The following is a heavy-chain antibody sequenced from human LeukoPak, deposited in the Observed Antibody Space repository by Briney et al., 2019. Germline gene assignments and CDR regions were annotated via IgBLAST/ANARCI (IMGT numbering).Heavy chain of an antibody. J-gene: IGHJ4*02. D-gene: IGHD1-14*01. Sequence: GESLRLSCAASGFSFISYEMNWVRQAPGKGLEWVSCISTIGNNIYSADSVKGRFTVSRDNARNSLFLQLNSLRAEDTAVYYCARDGPGNSFDSWGQGTLVAVSS. CDR2: ISTIGNNI. V-gene: IGHV3-48*03. CDR1: GFSFISYE. CDR3: ARDGPGNSFDS.